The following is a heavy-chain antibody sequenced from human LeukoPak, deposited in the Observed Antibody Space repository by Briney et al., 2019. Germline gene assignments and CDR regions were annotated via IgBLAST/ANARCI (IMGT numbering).Heavy chain of an antibody. CDR1: GYTFTGYY. V-gene: IGHV1-2*02. CDR3: ASALAAAAQKVYYYYYGMDV. CDR2: INPNSGGT. Sequence: GASVTVSCKASGYTFTGYYMHWVRQAAGQGGEWMGWINPNSGGTNYAQKFQGRVTMTRDTSISTAYMELSRLRSDDTAVYYCASALAAAAQKVYYYYYGMDVWGQGTTVTVSS. D-gene: IGHD6-13*01. J-gene: IGHJ6*02.